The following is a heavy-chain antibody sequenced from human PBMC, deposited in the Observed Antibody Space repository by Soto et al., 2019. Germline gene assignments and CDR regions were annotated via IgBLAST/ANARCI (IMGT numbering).Heavy chain of an antibody. CDR2: IYYSGST. V-gene: IGHV4-59*08. Sequence: PSETLSLTCTVSGGSISSYYWNWIRQPPGKGLEWIGYIYYSGSTNYNPSLKSRVTISVDTSKNQFSLKLSSVTAADTAVYYCARRYSSAFDIWGQGTMVTVSS. CDR3: ARRYSSAFDI. J-gene: IGHJ3*02. CDR1: GGSISSYY. D-gene: IGHD6-13*01.